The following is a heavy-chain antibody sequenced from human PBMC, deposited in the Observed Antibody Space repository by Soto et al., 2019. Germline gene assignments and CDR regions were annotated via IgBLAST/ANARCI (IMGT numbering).Heavy chain of an antibody. V-gene: IGHV4-4*02. CDR3: ARGGVGAGPFDY. CDR2: IYHTGST. J-gene: IGHJ4*02. CDR1: GGSISSSDW. Sequence: QVQLQESGPGLVKPSGTLSLICTVSGGSISSSDWWSWVGQPPGKGLEWIGEIYHTGSTNYSPSLKSRVTISVDVSKNQFSLKLNSVTAADTAVYYCARGGVGAGPFDYWGQGTLVTVSS. D-gene: IGHD1-26*01.